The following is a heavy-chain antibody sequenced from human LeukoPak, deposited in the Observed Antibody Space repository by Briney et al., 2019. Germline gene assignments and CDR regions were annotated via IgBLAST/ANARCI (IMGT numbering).Heavy chain of an antibody. J-gene: IGHJ4*02. CDR3: AKGSGNGYGSGPFDY. Sequence: GGTLRLSCAASGFTFSNSGMSWVRQAPGKGLEWVSAISTDAGETHYADSVKGRFTISRDNSKNTVSLQMSSLRAEDTALYYCAKGSGNGYGSGPFDYWGQGTLVTVST. CDR1: GFTFSNSG. CDR2: ISTDAGET. V-gene: IGHV3-23*01. D-gene: IGHD3-10*01.